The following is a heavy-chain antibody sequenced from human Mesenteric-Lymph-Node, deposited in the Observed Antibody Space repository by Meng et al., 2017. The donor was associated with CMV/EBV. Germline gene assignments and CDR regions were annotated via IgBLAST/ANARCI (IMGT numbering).Heavy chain of an antibody. CDR1: GGSVSSGSYY. J-gene: IGHJ6*02. D-gene: IGHD4-11*01. CDR3: ARDRSNYAAHYYGMDV. Sequence: SETLSLTCTVSGGSVSSGSYYWNWIRQPPGKGLEWIGYIYYSGTTNYNPSLKSRVTISVDTSKNQFSLKVSSVTAADTAEYYCARDRSNYAAHYYGMDVWGQGTTVTVSS. V-gene: IGHV4-61*01. CDR2: IYYSGTT.